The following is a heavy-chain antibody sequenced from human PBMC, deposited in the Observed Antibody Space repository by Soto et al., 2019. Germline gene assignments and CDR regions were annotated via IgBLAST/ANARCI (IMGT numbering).Heavy chain of an antibody. CDR3: AKDQYSGIAAAGIDY. D-gene: IGHD6-13*01. CDR1: GFTFSSYA. CDR2: ISGSGGST. J-gene: IGHJ4*02. V-gene: IGHV3-23*01. Sequence: GGSLRLSCAASGFTFSSYAMSWVRQAPGKGLEWVSAISGSGGSTYYADSVKGRFTISRDNSKNTLYLQMNSLRAEDTAVYYCAKDQYSGIAAAGIDYWGQGTLVTVSS.